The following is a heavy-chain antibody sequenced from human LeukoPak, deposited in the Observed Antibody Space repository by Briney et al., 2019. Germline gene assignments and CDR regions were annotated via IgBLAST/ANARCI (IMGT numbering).Heavy chain of an antibody. Sequence: PSETLSLTCTVSGGSISSYYWSWIRQPPGKGLEWIGYIYYSGSTNYNPSLKSRVTISVDTSKNQFSLKLSSVTAADTAVYYCARHVRYSSSWYCLDYWGQGTLVTVSS. CDR3: ARHVRYSSSWYCLDY. D-gene: IGHD6-13*01. CDR2: IYYSGST. CDR1: GGSISSYY. V-gene: IGHV4-59*08. J-gene: IGHJ4*02.